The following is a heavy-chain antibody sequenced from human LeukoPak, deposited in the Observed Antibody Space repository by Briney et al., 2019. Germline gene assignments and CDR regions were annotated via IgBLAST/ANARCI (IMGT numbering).Heavy chain of an antibody. CDR1: GFTFDDYA. V-gene: IGHV3-9*01. J-gene: IGHJ1*01. CDR2: ISWNSGSI. Sequence: GGSLRLSCAASGFTFDDYAMHWVRQAPGKGLEWVSGISWNSGSIGYADSVKGRFTISRDNAKNSLYLQMNSLRAEDTALYYCAKGRIGGWYWNYFQHWGQGTLVTVSS. D-gene: IGHD6-19*01. CDR3: AKGRIGGWYWNYFQH.